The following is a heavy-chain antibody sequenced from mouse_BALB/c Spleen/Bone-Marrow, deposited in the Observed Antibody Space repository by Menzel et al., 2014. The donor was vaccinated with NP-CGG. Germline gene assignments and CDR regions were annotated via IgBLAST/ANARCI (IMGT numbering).Heavy chain of an antibody. CDR2: ISTYYGNT. CDR1: SYTFTDYA. J-gene: IGHJ4*01. Sequence: QVQLKQSGPELVRPGVSVKISCKGSSYTFTDYAMHWVKQSHAKSLEWIGVISTYYGNTNYIQKFKGKATMTVDKSSSTAYMELARLTSEDSAVYYCARGLLLLDYWGQGTSVTVSS. V-gene: IGHV1-67*01. D-gene: IGHD1-1*01. CDR3: ARGLLLLDY.